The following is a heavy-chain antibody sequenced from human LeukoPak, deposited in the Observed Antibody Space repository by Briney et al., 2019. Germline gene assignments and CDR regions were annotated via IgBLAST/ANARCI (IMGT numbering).Heavy chain of an antibody. J-gene: IGHJ1*01. D-gene: IGHD2-15*01. CDR1: GFTFSSYG. CDR2: IWYDGSNK. V-gene: IGHV3-33*06. Sequence: GGSLRLSXAASGFTFSSYGMHWVRQAPGKGLEWVAVIWYDGSNKYYADSVKGRFTISRDNSKNTLYLQMNSLRAEDTAVYYCAKDQQGAHCSGGSCYFFYFQHWGQGTLVTVSS. CDR3: AKDQQGAHCSGGSCYFFYFQH.